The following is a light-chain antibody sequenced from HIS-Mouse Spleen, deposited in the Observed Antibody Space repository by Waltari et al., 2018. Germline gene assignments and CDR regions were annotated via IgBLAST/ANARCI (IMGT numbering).Light chain of an antibody. CDR1: ALPKQD. CDR2: KDS. J-gene: IGLJ2*01. V-gene: IGLV3-25*03. Sequence: SYELTQPPSVSVSPGQTARITCPGDALPKQDAYWYQQKTGQAPVLVIYKDSERPSGIPERFSGSSSGTTVTLTISGVQAEDEADYYCQSADSSGTYVVFGGGTKLTVL. CDR3: QSADSSGTYVV.